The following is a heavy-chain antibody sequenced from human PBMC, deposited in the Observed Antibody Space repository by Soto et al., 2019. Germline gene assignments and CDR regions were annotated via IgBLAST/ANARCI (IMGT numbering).Heavy chain of an antibody. CDR1: GYTFTSYY. CDR3: ARDRPAAYYDFWSGYPRAPDY. CDR2: INPSGGST. D-gene: IGHD3-3*01. J-gene: IGHJ4*02. V-gene: IGHV1-46*01. Sequence: ASVKVSCKASGYTFTSYYMHWVRQAPGQGLEWMGIINPSGGSTSYAQKFQGRVTMTRGTSTSTVYMELSSLRSEDTAVYYCARDRPAAYYDFWSGYPRAPDYWGQGTLVTVSS.